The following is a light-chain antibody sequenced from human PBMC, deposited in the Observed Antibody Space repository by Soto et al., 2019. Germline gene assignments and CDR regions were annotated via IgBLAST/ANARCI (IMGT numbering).Light chain of an antibody. CDR2: DAS. CDR3: QQYNNWPLYT. V-gene: IGKV3-15*01. J-gene: IGKJ2*01. CDR1: QSVGGN. Sequence: EIVMTQSPATLSVSPGERATLSCRASQSVGGNLAWYQQRPGRAPRLLIYDASTRATDIPARFSGSGSGTEFTLTISSLQSEDFPLYYCQQYNNWPLYTFGQGTKLEIK.